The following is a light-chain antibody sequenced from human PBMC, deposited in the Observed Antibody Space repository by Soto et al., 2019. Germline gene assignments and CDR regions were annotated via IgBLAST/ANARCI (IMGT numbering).Light chain of an antibody. V-gene: IGKV3-20*01. J-gene: IGKJ1*01. CDR2: GAS. CDR1: QSVTNSY. CDR3: QQYGATPGT. Sequence: EIVLTQSPDTLSLSPGERVTLSCRASQSVTNSYLAWYQQKPGQGPRLLIPGASSRATGTPDRFSGSGSGTDFTLTISRLEPEDFAVYYCQQYGATPGTVGQGTKLDIK.